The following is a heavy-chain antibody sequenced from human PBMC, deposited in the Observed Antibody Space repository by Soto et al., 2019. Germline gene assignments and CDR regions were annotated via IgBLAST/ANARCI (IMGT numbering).Heavy chain of an antibody. J-gene: IGHJ3*02. CDR2: INTRSTTM. V-gene: IGHV3-48*01. Sequence: EVQLVESGGGLVQPGGSLRLSCAASGFTFGSYSMNWVRQAPGKGLEWVSYINTRSTTMYYADSVKGRFTISRDNAKELLDLQMNSLRAEDTAVYYCARDASRYCNYTGCFAFDIWGQGTMVTVSS. D-gene: IGHD2-2*01. CDR1: GFTFGSYS. CDR3: ARDASRYCNYTGCFAFDI.